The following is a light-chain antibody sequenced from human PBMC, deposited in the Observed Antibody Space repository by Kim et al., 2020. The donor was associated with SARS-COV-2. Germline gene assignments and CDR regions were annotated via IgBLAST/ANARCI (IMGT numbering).Light chain of an antibody. CDR2: GAS. CDR1: QSDIISY. Sequence: VAPVETAPASCRASQSDIISYFAWYQQNSGQAPGLLIYGASSRATGIPDRFSGSGSGTDFTLTISRREPEDSAEYYCHQYGSLSTFGGGTKVDIK. V-gene: IGKV3-20*01. CDR3: HQYGSLST. J-gene: IGKJ4*01.